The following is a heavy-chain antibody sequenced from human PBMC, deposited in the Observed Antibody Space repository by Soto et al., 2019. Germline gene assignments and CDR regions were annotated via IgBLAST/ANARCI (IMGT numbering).Heavy chain of an antibody. Sequence: GGSLRLSCAASGFTFSSYWMHWVRQAPGKGLEWVSSINSDGSSTSYADSVKGRFTISRDNAKNTLYLQMNSLRAEDTAVYCCSTDAPTDFWGQGTLVTVSS. V-gene: IGHV3-74*01. CDR3: STDAPTDF. CDR2: INSDGSST. J-gene: IGHJ4*02. CDR1: GFTFSSYW.